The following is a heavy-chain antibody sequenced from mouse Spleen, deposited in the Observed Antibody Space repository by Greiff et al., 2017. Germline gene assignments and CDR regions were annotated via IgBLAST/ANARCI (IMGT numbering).Heavy chain of an antibody. CDR3: ARNDYYGSRWYFDV. J-gene: IGHJ1*01. Sequence: VKLQESGPGLVQPSQSLSITCTVSGFSLTSYGVHWVRQSPGKGLEWLGVIWSGGSTDYNAAFISRLSISKDNSKSQVFFKMNSLQADDTAIYYCARNDYYGSRWYFDVWGAGTTVTVSS. CDR1: GFSLTSYG. D-gene: IGHD1-1*01. CDR2: IWSGGST. V-gene: IGHV2-2*01.